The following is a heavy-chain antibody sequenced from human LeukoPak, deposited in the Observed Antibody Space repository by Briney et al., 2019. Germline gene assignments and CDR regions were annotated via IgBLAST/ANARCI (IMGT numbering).Heavy chain of an antibody. CDR3: AKGEYSSAWYSAFDI. V-gene: IGHV5-51*01. CDR2: IYPGDSDT. J-gene: IGHJ3*02. Sequence: GESLKISCKGSGYSFTSYWIGWVRQMPGKGLEWMGIIYPGDSDTRYSPPFQGQVTISADKSISTAYLQWSSLKASDTAMYYCAKGEYSSAWYSAFDIWGQGTMVTVSS. D-gene: IGHD6-19*01. CDR1: GYSFTSYW.